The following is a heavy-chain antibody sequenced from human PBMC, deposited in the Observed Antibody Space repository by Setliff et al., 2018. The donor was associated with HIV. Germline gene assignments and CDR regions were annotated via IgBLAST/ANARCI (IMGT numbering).Heavy chain of an antibody. CDR3: IVNIVGPVTGLDR. V-gene: IGHV1-2*06. Sequence: ASVKVSCKASGYKFTGHHIQWMRQAPGQGLEWMGRINPNMGDTQYAQKFQGRIIMTRDTSINTVYMELSSLTSDDTALYYCIVNIVGPVTGLDRWGPGTLVTVSS. CDR1: GYKFTGHH. J-gene: IGHJ5*02. CDR2: INPNMGDT. D-gene: IGHD1-26*01.